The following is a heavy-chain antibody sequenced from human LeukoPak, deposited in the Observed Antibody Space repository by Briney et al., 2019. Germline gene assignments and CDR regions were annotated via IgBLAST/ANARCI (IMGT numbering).Heavy chain of an antibody. Sequence: ASVKVSCKASGYTFTGYYMHWVRQAPGQGLEWVGWINPNSGGTNYAQKFQGRVTMTRDTSISTAYMELSRLRSDDTAVYYCARDCSSTSCRIDYWGQGTLVTVSS. CDR1: GYTFTGYY. V-gene: IGHV1-2*02. CDR2: INPNSGGT. CDR3: ARDCSSTSCRIDY. D-gene: IGHD2-2*01. J-gene: IGHJ4*02.